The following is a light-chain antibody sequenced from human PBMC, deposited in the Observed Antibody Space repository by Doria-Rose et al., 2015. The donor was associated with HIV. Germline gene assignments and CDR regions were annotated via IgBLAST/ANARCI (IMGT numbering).Light chain of an antibody. J-gene: IGKJ1*01. CDR3: QESYDILAWT. Sequence: TQSPSTLSASVGDRVTITCRASQNIHHFFNWYQQRPGKAPRLLIYLASNLQSGVPARFSGRGSGTDFTLTISGLQPEDFATYYCQESYDILAWTFGPGTKVDMK. CDR1: QNIHHF. CDR2: LAS. V-gene: IGKV1-39*01.